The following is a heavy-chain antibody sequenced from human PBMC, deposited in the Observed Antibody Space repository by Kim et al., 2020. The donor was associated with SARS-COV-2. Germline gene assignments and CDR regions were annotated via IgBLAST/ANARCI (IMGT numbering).Heavy chain of an antibody. Sequence: GGSLRLSCAASGFTFSSYGMHWVRQAPGKGLEWVAVIWYDGSNKYYADSVKGRFTISRDNSKNTLYLQMNSLRAEDTAVYYCARDTRPGDIVATMDYWGQGTLVTVSS. CDR1: GFTFSSYG. CDR2: IWYDGSNK. J-gene: IGHJ4*02. D-gene: IGHD5-12*01. V-gene: IGHV3-33*01. CDR3: ARDTRPGDIVATMDY.